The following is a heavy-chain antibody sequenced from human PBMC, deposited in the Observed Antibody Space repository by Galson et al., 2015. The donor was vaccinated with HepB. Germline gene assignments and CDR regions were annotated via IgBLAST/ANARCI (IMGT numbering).Heavy chain of an antibody. CDR3: ARDGDTSGHYGIFDY. D-gene: IGHD3-22*01. CDR2: IWYHGRDQ. Sequence: SLRLSCAASRFTFSSYGIHWVRQAPGKGLEWVSVIWYHGRDQYYADSVTGRFTVSRDQSKNTVYLQMNSLRAEDTGLYFCARDGDTSGHYGIFDYWGQGALVIVSS. CDR1: RFTFSSYG. J-gene: IGHJ4*02. V-gene: IGHV3-33*01.